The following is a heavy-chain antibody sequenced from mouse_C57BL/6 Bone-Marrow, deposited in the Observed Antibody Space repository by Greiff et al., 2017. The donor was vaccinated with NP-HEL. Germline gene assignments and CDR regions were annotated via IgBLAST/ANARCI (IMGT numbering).Heavy chain of an antibody. V-gene: IGHV1-63*01. CDR3: AREGLPPYWYFDV. CDR2: IYPGGGYT. D-gene: IGHD3-3*01. J-gene: IGHJ1*03. CDR1: GYTFTNYW. Sequence: LVESGAELVRPGTSVKMSCKASGYTFTNYWIGWAKQRPGHGLEWIGDIYPGGGYTNYNEKFKGKATLTADKSSSTAYMQFSSLTSEDSAIYYCAREGLPPYWYFDVWGTGTTVTVSS.